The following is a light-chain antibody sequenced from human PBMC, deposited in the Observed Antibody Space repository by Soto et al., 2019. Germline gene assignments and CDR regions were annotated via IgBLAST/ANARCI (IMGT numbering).Light chain of an antibody. Sequence: EIVMTQSPATLSVSPGERATLSCRASQSVSSNLVWYQQKPGQAPRLLIYGASTRATGIPARFSGSGSGTEFTLTISSLQSEDFALYYCQQCNNWPYTFGQGTKLEIK. CDR3: QQCNNWPYT. V-gene: IGKV3-15*01. CDR1: QSVSSN. J-gene: IGKJ2*01. CDR2: GAS.